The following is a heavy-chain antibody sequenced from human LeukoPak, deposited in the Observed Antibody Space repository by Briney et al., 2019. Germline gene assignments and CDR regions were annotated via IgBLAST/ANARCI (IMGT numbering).Heavy chain of an antibody. V-gene: IGHV3-33*08. D-gene: IGHD2-2*01. J-gene: IGHJ4*02. Sequence: GGSLRLSCAASGFTFSSYWMSWVRQAPGKGLEWVAVIWYDGSNKYYADSVKGRFTISRDNSKNTLYLQMNSLRAEDTAVYYCARDYGYCSSTSCYFPDYWGQGTLVTVSS. CDR3: ARDYGYCSSTSCYFPDY. CDR2: IWYDGSNK. CDR1: GFTFSSYW.